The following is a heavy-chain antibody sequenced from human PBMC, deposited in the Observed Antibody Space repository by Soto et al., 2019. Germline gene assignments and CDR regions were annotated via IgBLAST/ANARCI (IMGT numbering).Heavy chain of an antibody. CDR2: ISSRASTI. V-gene: IGHV3-11*01. CDR3: ASGTNGAFFVY. D-gene: IGHD2-8*01. J-gene: IGHJ4*02. Sequence: QVQLVVSGGGLVKPGGSLRLSCAASGFTFSNYYMSWIRQAPGKGLEWVSYISSRASTIFYADSVKGRFTISRDNVKNSLYLQMNSLRAEDTAVYYCASGTNGAFFVYWGQGILVAVSS. CDR1: GFTFSNYY.